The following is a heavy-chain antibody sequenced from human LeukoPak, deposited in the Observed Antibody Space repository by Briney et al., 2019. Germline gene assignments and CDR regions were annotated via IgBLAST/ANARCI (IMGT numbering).Heavy chain of an antibody. CDR2: INHRGGT. Sequence: PSETLSLTCAVYGGSFKAYYWSWIRQSPGKGLEWIGEINHRGGTNYNPPLKSRVTISVDTSKNQLSLKLNSVTAADTAVYYCVREIIAARGSFDYWGQGTLVTVSS. D-gene: IGHD3-16*01. CDR3: VREIIAARGSFDY. J-gene: IGHJ4*02. CDR1: GGSFKAYY. V-gene: IGHV4-34*01.